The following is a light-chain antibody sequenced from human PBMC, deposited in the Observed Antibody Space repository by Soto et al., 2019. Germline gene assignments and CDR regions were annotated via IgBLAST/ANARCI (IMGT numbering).Light chain of an antibody. Sequence: SYELTQPPSVSVAPGKTARITCGGNNIGSKSVHWYQQKPGQAPVLVIYYDSDRPSGIPXRXSXSNSGNTATLTISRVEXXDXXXXXXXVXDSSSDHLYVFGTGTKVTVL. CDR2: YDS. CDR3: XVXDSSSDHLYV. V-gene: IGLV3-21*04. J-gene: IGLJ1*01. CDR1: NIGSKS.